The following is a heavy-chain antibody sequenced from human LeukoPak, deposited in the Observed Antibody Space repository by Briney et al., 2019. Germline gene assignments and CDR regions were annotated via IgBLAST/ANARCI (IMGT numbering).Heavy chain of an antibody. Sequence: GGSLRLSCAASGFTFSSYAMSWVRQAPGKGLEWVSVISGSGGRTYYADSVMGRFTVSRDSSKNTLYLQMNNLRAEDTAVYCCAKVGDGYNYPLDYWGQGTPVTVSS. CDR3: AKVGDGYNYPLDY. D-gene: IGHD5-24*01. CDR1: GFTFSSYA. V-gene: IGHV3-23*01. J-gene: IGHJ4*02. CDR2: ISGSGGRT.